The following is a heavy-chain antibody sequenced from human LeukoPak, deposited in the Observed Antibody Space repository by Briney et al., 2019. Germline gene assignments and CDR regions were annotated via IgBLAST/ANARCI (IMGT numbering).Heavy chain of an antibody. J-gene: IGHJ4*02. CDR2: INAGNGNT. CDR1: GYTFTSYA. V-gene: IGHV1-3*01. Sequence: ASVKVSCKASGYTFTSYAMHWVRQAPGQRLEWMGWINAGNGNTKYSQKFQGRVTITRNTSASTAYMELSSLRSEDTAVYYCARERSYCGGDCYSLVYFDYWGQGTLVTVSS. CDR3: ARERSYCGGDCYSLVYFDY. D-gene: IGHD2-21*02.